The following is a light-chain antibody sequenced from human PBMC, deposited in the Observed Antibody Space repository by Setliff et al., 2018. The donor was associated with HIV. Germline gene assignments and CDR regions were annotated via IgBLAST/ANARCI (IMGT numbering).Light chain of an antibody. CDR1: SSDVGDYNY. J-gene: IGLJ1*01. Sequence: ALAQPASVSGSPGQSITISCTGTSSDVGDYNYVSWYQQHPGKAPKLMISDVSNRPSGVSNRFSGSKSGNAASLTISGLQAEDEADYYCSSYTSSTPLYVFGTGTKVTVL. CDR2: DVS. CDR3: SSYTSSTPLYV. V-gene: IGLV2-14*03.